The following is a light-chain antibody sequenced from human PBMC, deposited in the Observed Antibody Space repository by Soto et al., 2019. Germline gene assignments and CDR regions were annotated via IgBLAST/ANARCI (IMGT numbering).Light chain of an antibody. CDR1: QSVSSN. V-gene: IGKV3-15*01. J-gene: IGKJ1*01. CDR2: RAS. CDR3: QQYQNLWT. Sequence: EIVITQASGTLSVSPGERATLSCRASQSVSSNLAWYQQRPGQAPRLLIYRASARATGIPARFSGSGSGTEFTLTIGSLQSEDSAVYYCQQYQNLWTFGQGTKVDIK.